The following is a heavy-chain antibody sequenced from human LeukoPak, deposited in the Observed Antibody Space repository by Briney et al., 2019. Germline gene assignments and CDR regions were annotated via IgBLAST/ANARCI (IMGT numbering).Heavy chain of an antibody. Sequence: SETLSLTCTVSGGSISSYYWSWIRQPPGKGLEWIGCIYYSGSTNYNPSLKSRDTISVDTSKNQFSLKLSSVTAADTAVYYCARASPRWATSTPIDYWGQGTLVTVSS. V-gene: IGHV4-59*01. CDR3: ARASPRWATSTPIDY. CDR2: IYYSGST. J-gene: IGHJ4*02. CDR1: GGSISSYY. D-gene: IGHD1-26*01.